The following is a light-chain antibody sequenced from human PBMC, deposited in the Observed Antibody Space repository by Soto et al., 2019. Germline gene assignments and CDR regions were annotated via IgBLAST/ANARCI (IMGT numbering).Light chain of an antibody. CDR1: QSISSS. J-gene: IGKJ4*01. CDR3: QQSYSTPLP. CDR2: GAY. Sequence: SLYPCESASLSYDASQSISSSFLAWYQQKPGKAPQLLIYGAYSLQSGVPSRFSGSGAGTYFTLTISSLQPGDFTTCYCQQSYSTPLPFGGGTKVDIK. V-gene: IGKV1-39*01.